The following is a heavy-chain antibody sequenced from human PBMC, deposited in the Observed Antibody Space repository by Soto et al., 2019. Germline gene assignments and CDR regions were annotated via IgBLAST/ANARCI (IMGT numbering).Heavy chain of an antibody. CDR1: GFTFSRYA. V-gene: IGHV3-23*01. CDR2: ISGSGGST. D-gene: IGHD3-10*01. CDR3: ANDLGLWFGEFTHSGMDV. J-gene: IGHJ6*02. Sequence: GGSLRLSCAASGFTFSRYAMSWVRQAPGQGLEWVSAISGSGGSTYYADTVKGRLTISRDNSKNTLFLQMNILRAEDTVRYYCANDLGLWFGEFTHSGMDVWGQGTTVTVSS.